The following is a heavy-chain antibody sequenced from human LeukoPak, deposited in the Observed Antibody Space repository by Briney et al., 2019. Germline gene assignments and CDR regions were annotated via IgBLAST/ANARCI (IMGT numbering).Heavy chain of an antibody. D-gene: IGHD3-22*01. Sequence: ASVKVSCKASGYTFSTYPMNWVRQAPGQGLEWMGWINTNTGTPTYSQRLTGRFVFSLDTSVSTAFLQINSLKAEDTALYYCVRGIDTTGYFNYWGQGTLVTVSS. CDR1: GYTFSTYP. V-gene: IGHV7-4-1*02. CDR3: VRGIDTTGYFNY. J-gene: IGHJ4*02. CDR2: INTNTGTP.